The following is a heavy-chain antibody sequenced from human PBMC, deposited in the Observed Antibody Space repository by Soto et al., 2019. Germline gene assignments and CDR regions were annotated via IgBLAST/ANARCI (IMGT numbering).Heavy chain of an antibody. CDR1: GGSSSSGGYS. CDR2: IYHSGST. V-gene: IGHV4-30-2*01. CDR3: ARDFYYDSSGRPAGIDV. J-gene: IGHJ6*02. D-gene: IGHD3-22*01. Sequence: ASVTLSLTCAVSGGSSSSGGYSWSWIRQPPGKCLEWIGYIYHSGSTYYNPSLKSRVTISVDKSKKQFSLKVSSVTAADTAVYYCARDFYYDSSGRPAGIDVWGQGPTVTV.